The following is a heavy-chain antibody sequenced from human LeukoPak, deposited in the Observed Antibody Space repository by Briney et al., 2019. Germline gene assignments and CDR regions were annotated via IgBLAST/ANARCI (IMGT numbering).Heavy chain of an antibody. CDR2: ISWNSGSI. V-gene: IGHV3-9*01. CDR1: GFTFDDYA. J-gene: IGHJ4*02. CDR3: AKDARRYSYGQDPYYFDY. D-gene: IGHD5-18*01. Sequence: GRSLRLPCAASGFTFDDYAMPWVRQAPGKGLEWVSGISWNSGSIGYADSVKGRFTISRDNAKNSLYLQMNSLRAEDTALYYCAKDARRYSYGQDPYYFDYWGQGTLVTVSS.